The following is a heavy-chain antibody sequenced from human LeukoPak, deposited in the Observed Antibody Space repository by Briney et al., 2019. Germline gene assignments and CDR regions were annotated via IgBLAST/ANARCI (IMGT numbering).Heavy chain of an antibody. D-gene: IGHD3-22*01. Sequence: ASVKVSCKASGYTFTSYDINWVRQATGQGLEWMGWMNPNSGNTGYAQKFQGRVTITRNTSISTAYMELSNLRSEDTAVYYCARGGGYYDSSGYLDAFDIWGQGTMVTVSS. CDR1: GYTFTSYD. V-gene: IGHV1-8*03. J-gene: IGHJ3*02. CDR3: ARGGGYYDSSGYLDAFDI. CDR2: MNPNSGNT.